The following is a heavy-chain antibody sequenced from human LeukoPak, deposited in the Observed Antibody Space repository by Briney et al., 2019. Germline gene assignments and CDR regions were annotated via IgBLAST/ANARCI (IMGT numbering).Heavy chain of an antibody. Sequence: GGSLRLSCAASGFTFSSYGMHWVRQAPGKGLEWVAVISYDVGKKYYADSVKGRFTISRDNSKNTLYLQMNSLRAEDTAVYYCAKDVEKYSGSYLGVFDIWGQETMVTVSS. J-gene: IGHJ3*02. CDR3: AKDVEKYSGSYLGVFDI. CDR2: ISYDVGKK. CDR1: GFTFSSYG. D-gene: IGHD1-26*01. V-gene: IGHV3-30*18.